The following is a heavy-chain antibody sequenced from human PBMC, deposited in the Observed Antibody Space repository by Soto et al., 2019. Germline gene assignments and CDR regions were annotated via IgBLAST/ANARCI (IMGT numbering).Heavy chain of an antibody. D-gene: IGHD3-22*01. CDR1: GYTFTGYY. CDR2: INPNSGGT. J-gene: IGHJ3*02. Sequence: WASVKVSCKASGYTFTGYYMHWVRQAPGQGLEWMGWINPNSGGTNYAQKFQGWVTMTRDTSISTAYMELSRLRSDDTAAYYCARGYYDSSGPCDIWGQGTMVTVSS. V-gene: IGHV1-2*04. CDR3: ARGYYDSSGPCDI.